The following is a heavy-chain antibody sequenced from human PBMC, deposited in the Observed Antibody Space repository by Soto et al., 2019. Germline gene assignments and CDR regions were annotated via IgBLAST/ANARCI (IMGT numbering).Heavy chain of an antibody. Sequence: EVQLLESGGGLVQPGGSLRLSCAASGFTFSTYAMSWVRQAPGKGLEWGSTITTSGGNTYYADSVQGRFTISRDNSKNTLYLPMNSLRAEDTAVYYCAGRYCTNGVCYTNYYYYIDVWGKGTTVTVSS. J-gene: IGHJ6*03. CDR2: ITTSGGNT. V-gene: IGHV3-23*01. D-gene: IGHD2-8*01. CDR1: GFTFSTYA. CDR3: AGRYCTNGVCYTNYYYYIDV.